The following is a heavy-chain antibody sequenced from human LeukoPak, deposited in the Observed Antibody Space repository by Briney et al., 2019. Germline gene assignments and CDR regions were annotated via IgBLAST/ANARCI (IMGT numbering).Heavy chain of an antibody. J-gene: IGHJ4*02. CDR2: ISYDGSNK. Sequence: GGSLRLSCAASGFTFSSYAMHWVRQAPGKGQEWVAVISYDGSNKYYADSVKGRFTISRDNSKNTLYLQVNSLRAEDTAVYYCARDLLRIYDYWGQGTLVTVSS. CDR3: ARDLLRIYDY. D-gene: IGHD3-3*01. CDR1: GFTFSSYA. V-gene: IGHV3-30-3*01.